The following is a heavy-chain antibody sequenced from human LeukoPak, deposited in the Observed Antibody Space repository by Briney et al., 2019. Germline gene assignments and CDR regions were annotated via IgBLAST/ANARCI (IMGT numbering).Heavy chain of an antibody. V-gene: IGHV3-20*04. D-gene: IGHD6-13*01. Sequence: TGGSLRLSCAASGFTFSSYWMHWVRQAPGKGLEWVSGINWNGGSTGYADSVKGRFTISRDNAKNSLYLQMNSLRAEDTALYYCARQAAAGTWYYYYYMDVWGKGTTVTVSS. CDR2: INWNGGST. CDR3: ARQAAAGTWYYYYYMDV. CDR1: GFTFSSYW. J-gene: IGHJ6*03.